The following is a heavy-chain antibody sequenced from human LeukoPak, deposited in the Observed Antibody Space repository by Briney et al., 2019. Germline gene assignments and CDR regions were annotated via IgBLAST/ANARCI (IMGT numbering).Heavy chain of an antibody. CDR2: IYYRGST. V-gene: IGHV4-59*01. CDR3: ARGGHYYDSTGWFDP. Sequence: PSETLSLTXTVSGGSISSDYGSWIRQPPGKGREWIGYIYYRGSTNYNPSLKSRVTISVEPSKNQFSLKLSSVTAADTAVYYCARGGHYYDSTGWFDPWGQGTLVTVSS. CDR1: GGSISSDY. J-gene: IGHJ5*02. D-gene: IGHD3-22*01.